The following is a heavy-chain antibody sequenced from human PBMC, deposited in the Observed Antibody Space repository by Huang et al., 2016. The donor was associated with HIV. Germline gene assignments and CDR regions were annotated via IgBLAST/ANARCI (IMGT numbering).Heavy chain of an antibody. Sequence: EVQLVESGGGLAQPGGSLRLSCVASGYTFSTYSMNWFRQAPGKGLEWVSYISKTSGATSYAESVKGRFTVSRENVKNSLYLQMNRLRVEDTAMYYCVRDSSSGLQLRYWGQGALVIVS. J-gene: IGHJ4*02. V-gene: IGHV3-48*01. CDR2: ISKTSGAT. D-gene: IGHD3-22*01. CDR1: GYTFSTYS. CDR3: VRDSSSGLQLRY.